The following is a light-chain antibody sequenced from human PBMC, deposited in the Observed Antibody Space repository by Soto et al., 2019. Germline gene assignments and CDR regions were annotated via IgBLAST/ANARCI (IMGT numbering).Light chain of an antibody. Sequence: DIQMTQSPSSLSASVGDRVTITCRASQSISSYLNWYQQKPRKAPELLIYAASSLQSGVPSRLSGSGSGTDFTLTISSLQPEDFATYYCQQSYSIPFTFGQGTSLEIK. J-gene: IGKJ2*01. CDR2: AAS. V-gene: IGKV1-39*01. CDR1: QSISSY. CDR3: QQSYSIPFT.